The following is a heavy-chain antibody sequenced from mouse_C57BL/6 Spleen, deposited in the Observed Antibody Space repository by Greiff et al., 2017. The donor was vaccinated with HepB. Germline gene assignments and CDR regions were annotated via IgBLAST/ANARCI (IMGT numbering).Heavy chain of an antibody. Sequence: QVQLQQSGAELVRPGASVTLSCKASGYTFTDYEMHWVKQTPVHGLEWIGAIDPETGGTAYNQKFKGKAILTADKSSSTAYMELRSLTSEDSAVYYCTRYGYGSRTDYWGQGTTLTVSS. V-gene: IGHV1-15*01. D-gene: IGHD1-1*01. CDR1: GYTFTDYE. CDR3: TRYGYGSRTDY. CDR2: IDPETGGT. J-gene: IGHJ2*01.